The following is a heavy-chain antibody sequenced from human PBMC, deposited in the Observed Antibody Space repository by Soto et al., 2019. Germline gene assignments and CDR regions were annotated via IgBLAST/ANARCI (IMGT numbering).Heavy chain of an antibody. CDR3: AKDKVDHNSVWDPFDI. D-gene: IGHD2-15*01. Sequence: EEQLLESGGGLVQPGGSLRLSCAASGFTFSDYAMSWVRQAPGKGLEWVSGLGGSNSDTHYAASVEGRFTVSRDNSKSTLFLQMNSLRVEDTAVYYWAKDKVDHNSVWDPFDIWGQGTMGTVSA. CDR1: GFTFSDYA. CDR2: LGGSNSDT. V-gene: IGHV3-23*01. J-gene: IGHJ3*02.